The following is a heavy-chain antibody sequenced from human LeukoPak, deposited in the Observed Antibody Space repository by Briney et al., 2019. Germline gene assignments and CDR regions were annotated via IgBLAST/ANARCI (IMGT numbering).Heavy chain of an antibody. CDR2: IIPIFGTA. J-gene: IGHJ3*02. D-gene: IGHD3-22*01. CDR1: GYTLTTYG. Sequence: SVKVSCKASGYTLTTYGISWVRQAPGQGLEWMGGIIPIFGTANYAQKFQGRVTITADKSTSTAYMELSSLRSEDTAVYYCARVYYYDSSGYYYHDAFDIWGQGTMVTVSS. CDR3: ARVYYYDSSGYYYHDAFDI. V-gene: IGHV1-69*06.